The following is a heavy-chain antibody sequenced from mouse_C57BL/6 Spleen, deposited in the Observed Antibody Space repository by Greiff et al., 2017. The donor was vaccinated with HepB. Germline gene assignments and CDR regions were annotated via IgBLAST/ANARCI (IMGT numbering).Heavy chain of an antibody. CDR3: ARDGDVPYDGYYVGSAMDY. V-gene: IGHV5-4*01. Sequence: EVKLVESGGGLVKPGGSLKLSCAASGFTFSSYAMSWVRQTPEKRLEWVATISDGGSYTYYPDNVKGRFTISRDNAKNNLYLQMRHLKSEDTAMYYCARDGDVPYDGYYVGSAMDYWGQGTSVTVSS. J-gene: IGHJ4*01. D-gene: IGHD2-3*01. CDR1: GFTFSSYA. CDR2: ISDGGSYT.